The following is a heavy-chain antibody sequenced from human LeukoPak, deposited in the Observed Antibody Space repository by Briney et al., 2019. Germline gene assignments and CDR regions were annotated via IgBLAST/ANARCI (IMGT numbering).Heavy chain of an antibody. CDR3: ARAYSGTYGLGYYYMDV. CDR1: GFTFSSHG. Sequence: GGSLRLSCAASGFTFSSHGMHWVRQAPGKGLEWVAFIRYDGSNKYYADSVKSRFTISRDNSKNTLYLQMNSLRAEDTAVYYCARAYSGTYGLGYYYMDVWGKGTTVTISS. CDR2: IRYDGSNK. D-gene: IGHD1-26*01. J-gene: IGHJ6*03. V-gene: IGHV3-30*02.